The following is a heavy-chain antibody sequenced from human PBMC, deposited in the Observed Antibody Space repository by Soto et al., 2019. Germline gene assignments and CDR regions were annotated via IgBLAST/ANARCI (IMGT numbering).Heavy chain of an antibody. CDR2: VYYTGST. Sequence: SETLSLTCTVSGGSISNFYWRWIRQPPGKGLEWIGYVYYTGSTSYNPSLKRRVTFSADSSRGQFSLRLNSVTAADTAVYYCARTVLGPDLLADSFVDYYYYMDVWGQGTTVTVSS. CDR3: ARTVLGPDLLADSFVDYYYYMDV. CDR1: GGSISNFY. D-gene: IGHD3-9*01. V-gene: IGHV4-59*08. J-gene: IGHJ6*03.